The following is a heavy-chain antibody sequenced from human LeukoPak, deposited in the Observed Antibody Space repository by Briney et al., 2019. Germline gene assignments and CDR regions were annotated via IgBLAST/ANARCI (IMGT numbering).Heavy chain of an antibody. Sequence: GSVKVSFKGSGYTLPSYFMHLVGQAPGQGLEGMGIISPSGGSTSYAQKFQGRVTMTRDMSTSTVYMELSSLRSEDTAVYYCARGYSSGADYWGQGTLVTVSS. CDR3: ARGYSSGADY. V-gene: IGHV1-46*01. CDR1: GYTLPSYF. J-gene: IGHJ4*02. CDR2: ISPSGGST. D-gene: IGHD6-19*01.